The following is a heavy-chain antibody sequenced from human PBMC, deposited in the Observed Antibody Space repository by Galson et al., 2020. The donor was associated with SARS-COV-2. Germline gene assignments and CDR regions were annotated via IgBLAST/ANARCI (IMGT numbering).Heavy chain of an antibody. CDR1: GLTFSSYA. Sequence: GESLKISCAASGLTFSSYAMHWVRQAPGKGLEWVAVISYDGSNKYYADSVKGRFTISRDNSKNTLYLQMNSLRAEDTAVYYCARDSGTLNDYWGQGTLVTVSS. CDR2: ISYDGSNK. J-gene: IGHJ4*02. D-gene: IGHD1-26*01. CDR3: ARDSGTLNDY. V-gene: IGHV3-30-3*01.